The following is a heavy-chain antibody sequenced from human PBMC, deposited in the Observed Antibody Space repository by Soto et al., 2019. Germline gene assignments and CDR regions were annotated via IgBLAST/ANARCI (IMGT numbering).Heavy chain of an antibody. CDR3: ARDVGVTSTSLYGMDV. V-gene: IGHV1-69*06. J-gene: IGHJ6*02. CDR1: GGTFSSYA. Sequence: QVQLVQSGAEVKKPGSSVKVSCKASGGTFSSYAISWVRQAPGQGLEWMGGIIPIFGTANYAQKFKGRVTITADKSTSTAYMELSSLRSEDTAVYYCARDVGVTSTSLYGMDVWGQGTTVTVSS. CDR2: IIPIFGTA. D-gene: IGHD2-2*01.